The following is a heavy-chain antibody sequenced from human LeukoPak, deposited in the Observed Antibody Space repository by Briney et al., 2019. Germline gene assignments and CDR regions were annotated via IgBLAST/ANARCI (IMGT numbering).Heavy chain of an antibody. V-gene: IGHV1-2*02. D-gene: IGHD4-17*01. CDR1: GYTFTGHY. CDR2: INPNSGGT. CDR3: ARRHDYGDYGTDY. Sequence: ASVKVSCKASGYTFTGHYMRWVRQAPGQGLEWMGWINPNSGGTNYAQKFQGRVTMTRDTSISTAYMELSRLRSDDTAVYYCARRHDYGDYGTDYWGQGTMVTVSS. J-gene: IGHJ4*02.